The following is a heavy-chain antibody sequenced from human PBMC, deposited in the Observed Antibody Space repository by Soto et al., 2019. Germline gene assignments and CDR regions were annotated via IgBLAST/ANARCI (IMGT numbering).Heavy chain of an antibody. CDR3: SRSLDS. J-gene: IGHJ4*02. CDR1: GFTFSSSW. V-gene: IGHV3-7*01. CDR2: INPDGSEK. Sequence: GGSLRLSCAASGFTFSSSWMDWVRQAPGKGLEWVANINPDGSEKHYVGPVEGRSTISRDNAKNSLYLQMSSLTAEDSALYYCSRSLDSWGQGTRVTVSS.